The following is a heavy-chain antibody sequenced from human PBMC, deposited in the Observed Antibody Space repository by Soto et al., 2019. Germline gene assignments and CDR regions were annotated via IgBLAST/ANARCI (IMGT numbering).Heavy chain of an antibody. V-gene: IGHV1-3*01. Sequence: ASVKVSCKASGYTFTSYAMHWVRQAAGRRLEWMGWINAGNGNTKYSQKFQGRVTITRDTSASTAYMELSSLRSEDTAVYYCAGPWWYYDILTGSRDDYYYYGMDVFGQGTTVTVSS. J-gene: IGHJ6*02. CDR1: GYTFTSYA. CDR3: AGPWWYYDILTGSRDDYYYYGMDV. D-gene: IGHD3-9*01. CDR2: INAGNGNT.